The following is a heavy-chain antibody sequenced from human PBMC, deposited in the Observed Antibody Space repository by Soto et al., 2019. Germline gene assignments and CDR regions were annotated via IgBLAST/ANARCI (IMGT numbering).Heavy chain of an antibody. CDR1: GGSISSSSYY. CDR3: ARRGDDDFWSGVYGMDV. CDR2: IYYSGST. D-gene: IGHD3-3*01. V-gene: IGHV4-39*01. Sequence: SETLSLTCTVSGGSISSSSYYWGWIRQPPGKGLEWIGGIYYSGSTYYNPSLKSRVTISVDTSKNQFSLKLSSVTAADTAVYYCARRGDDDFWSGVYGMDVWGQGTTVTVSS. J-gene: IGHJ6*02.